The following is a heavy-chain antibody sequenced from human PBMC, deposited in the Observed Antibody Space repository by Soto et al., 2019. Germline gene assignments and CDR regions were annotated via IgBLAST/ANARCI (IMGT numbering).Heavy chain of an antibody. V-gene: IGHV4-34*01. CDR2: INHSGST. CDR3: ARGAPTYYDYIWGSYRYTFDY. Sequence: QVQLQQWGAGLLKPSETLSLTCAVYGGSFSGCYWSWIRQPPGKGLEWIGEINHSGSTNYNPSLKSRVTISVDTSKNQFSLKLSSVTAADTAVYYCARGAPTYYDYIWGSYRYTFDYWGQGTLVTVSS. J-gene: IGHJ4*02. D-gene: IGHD3-16*02. CDR1: GGSFSGCY.